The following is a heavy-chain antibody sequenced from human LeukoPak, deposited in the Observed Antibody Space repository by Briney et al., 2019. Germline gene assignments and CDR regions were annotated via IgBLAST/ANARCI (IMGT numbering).Heavy chain of an antibody. Sequence: PSETLSLTCAVYGGSFSGYYWGWIRQPPGKGLEWIGSIYHSGSTYYNPSLRSRVTISVDTSKNQFSLKLSSVTAADTAVYYCATDLDYYDSSGYWYWGQGTLVTVSS. D-gene: IGHD3-22*01. CDR1: GGSFSGYY. V-gene: IGHV4-38-2*01. J-gene: IGHJ4*02. CDR2: IYHSGST. CDR3: ATDLDYYDSSGYWY.